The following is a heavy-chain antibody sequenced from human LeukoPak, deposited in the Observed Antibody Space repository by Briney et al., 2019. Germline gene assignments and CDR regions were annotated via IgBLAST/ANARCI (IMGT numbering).Heavy chain of an antibody. V-gene: IGHV1-69*05. CDR1: GGTFSSYA. Sequence: GASVKVTCKASGGTFSSYAISWVRQAPGQGLEWMGGIIPIFGTANYAQKFQGRVTITTDESTSTAYMELSSLRSEDTAVYYCARGRRGLIVSWFDPWGQGTLVTVSS. CDR2: IIPIFGTA. J-gene: IGHJ5*02. D-gene: IGHD2-21*01. CDR3: ARGRRGLIVSWFDP.